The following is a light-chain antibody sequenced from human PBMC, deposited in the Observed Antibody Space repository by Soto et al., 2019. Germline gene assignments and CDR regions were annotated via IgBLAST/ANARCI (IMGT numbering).Light chain of an antibody. CDR2: SAS. CDR1: QGIANS. V-gene: IGKV1-27*01. J-gene: IGKJ1*01. CDR3: QKYNSAPWT. Sequence: DIQMTQSPSSLSASVGDRVTLTCRARQGIANSLAWYQQKPGQAPKLLIYSASTLQSGDPSRFSGSGSGTDFTHTISSLQPEDVATYYCQKYNSAPWTFGEGTKVEIK.